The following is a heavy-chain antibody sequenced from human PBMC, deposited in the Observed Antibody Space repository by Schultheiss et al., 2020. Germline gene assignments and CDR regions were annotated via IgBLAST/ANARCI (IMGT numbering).Heavy chain of an antibody. Sequence: GESLKISCAASGFMFSNYWMHWVRQAPGKGLVWVSRINGDGSDTGYADSVKGRLTISRDNAKNTVSLQMNSLRAEDTAIYYCAKDHAAKEDYFDSWGQGTLVTVSS. D-gene: IGHD2-15*01. CDR3: AKDHAAKEDYFDS. CDR1: GFMFSNYW. V-gene: IGHV3-74*01. J-gene: IGHJ4*02. CDR2: INGDGSDT.